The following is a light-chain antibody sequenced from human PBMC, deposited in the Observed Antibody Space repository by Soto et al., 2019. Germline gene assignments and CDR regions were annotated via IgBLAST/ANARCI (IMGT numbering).Light chain of an antibody. V-gene: IGKV3-15*01. CDR3: PQNYGSPPLT. CDR1: QSVSSN. J-gene: IGKJ1*01. Sequence: SPRILTLSPVGRATLSCRASQSVSSNLAWYQQKPGQAPRLLIYGASTRATGVPARFSGSGSGTEFTLTISSRQAEDFAAYYCPQNYGSPPLTFGKRTKVDI. CDR2: GAS.